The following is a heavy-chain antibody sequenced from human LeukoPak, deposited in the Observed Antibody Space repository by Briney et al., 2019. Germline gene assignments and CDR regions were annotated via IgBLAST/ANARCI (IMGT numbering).Heavy chain of an antibody. CDR1: GFTFSTYW. V-gene: IGHV3-7*01. CDR3: AREPDNWFDP. Sequence: GGSLRLSCAASGFTFSTYWMTWVRQAPGKGLEWVANIKQDGTEKFYVGSVKGRFTVSRDNAKSSLYLQMNSLRAEDTAVYYCAREPDNWFDPWGQGSLVTVSS. J-gene: IGHJ5*02. CDR2: IKQDGTEK.